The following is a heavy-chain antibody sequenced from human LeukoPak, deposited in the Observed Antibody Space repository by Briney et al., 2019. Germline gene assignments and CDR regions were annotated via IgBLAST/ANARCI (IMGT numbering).Heavy chain of an antibody. CDR3: ARDSTYYYFDY. Sequence: PGGSLRLSCAASGFAVGSNHMNWVRQAPGKGLEWVSIIYTAGTTYHYADSVKGRFTISRDTSTNTVYLQMSSLTDEDTAIYYCARDSTYYYFDYWGQGTLVTVSS. D-gene: IGHD1-26*01. V-gene: IGHV3-53*01. J-gene: IGHJ4*02. CDR2: IYTAGTT. CDR1: GFAVGSNH.